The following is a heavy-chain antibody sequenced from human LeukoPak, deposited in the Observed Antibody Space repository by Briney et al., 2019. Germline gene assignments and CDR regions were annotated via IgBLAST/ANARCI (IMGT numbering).Heavy chain of an antibody. V-gene: IGHV3-23*01. CDR3: AKARLSTGWAYNDY. CDR2: IVGSGGAT. D-gene: IGHD6-19*01. Sequence: GGSLRLSCAASGFTFTNYAMSWVLQAPGKGLEWASAIVGSGGATFYADSVKGRFTISRDNSKNTVFLQMNSLRAEDTAVYYCAKARLSTGWAYNDYWGPGTLVTVSS. J-gene: IGHJ4*02. CDR1: GFTFTNYA.